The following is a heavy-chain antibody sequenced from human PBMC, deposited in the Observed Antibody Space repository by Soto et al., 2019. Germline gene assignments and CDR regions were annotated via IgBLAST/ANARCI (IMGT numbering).Heavy chain of an antibody. J-gene: IGHJ5*02. CDR1: GFSLSTSGVG. CDR2: IYWDDDK. Sequence: QITLKESGPTLVKPTQTLTLTCTFSGFSLSTSGVGVGWIRQPPGKALEWLALIYWDDDKRYSPSLKSRLPITKDTSKNQVVLTMTNKDPVDTATYYCAHSAPYNWNCVLAFKETNWFDPWGQGTLVTVSS. D-gene: IGHD1-7*01. CDR3: AHSAPYNWNCVLAFKETNWFDP. V-gene: IGHV2-5*02.